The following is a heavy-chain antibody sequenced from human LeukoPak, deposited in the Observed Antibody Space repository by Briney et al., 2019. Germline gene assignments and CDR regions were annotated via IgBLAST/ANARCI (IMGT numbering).Heavy chain of an antibody. J-gene: IGHJ4*02. Sequence: GGSLRLSCAASGFTFSSYAMSWVRQAPGKGLEWVSAISGSGGSTYYADSVKGRFTISRDNSKNTLYLQMNSLRAEDTAAYYCAKDSQSRMVRGVIISDGVDYWGQGTLVTVSS. CDR2: ISGSGGST. D-gene: IGHD3-10*01. V-gene: IGHV3-23*01. CDR3: AKDSQSRMVRGVIISDGVDY. CDR1: GFTFSSYA.